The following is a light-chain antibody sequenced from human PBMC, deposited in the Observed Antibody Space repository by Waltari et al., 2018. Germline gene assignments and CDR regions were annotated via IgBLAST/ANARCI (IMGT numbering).Light chain of an antibody. CDR1: PSVITY. J-gene: IGKJ3*01. CDR3: QQTWT. CDR2: AGS. V-gene: IGKV1-39*01. Sequence: DIQMTQSPSSLGASVGIRVTITCRASPSVITYLHRYQQKPGEAPKLLIYAGSVLQSVVPSRFSGSGSETDFTLTISSVQPEDFVTYYWQQTWTFGPGTRVDIK.